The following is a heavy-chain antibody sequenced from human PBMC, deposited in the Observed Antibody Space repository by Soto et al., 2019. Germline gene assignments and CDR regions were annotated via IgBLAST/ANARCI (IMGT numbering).Heavy chain of an antibody. CDR1: GFTVSSNY. CDR3: ARDHHYDFWSGGPHYYMDV. J-gene: IGHJ6*03. V-gene: IGHV3-66*01. D-gene: IGHD3-3*01. Sequence: GGSLRLSCAASGFTVSSNYMSWVRQAPGKGLEWVSVIYSGGSTYYADSVKGRFTISRDNSKNTLYLQMNSLRAEDTAVYYCARDHHYDFWSGGPHYYMDVWGKGTTVTVS. CDR2: IYSGGST.